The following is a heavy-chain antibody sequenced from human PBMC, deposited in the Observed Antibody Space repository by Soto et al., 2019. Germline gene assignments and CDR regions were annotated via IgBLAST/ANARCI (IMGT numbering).Heavy chain of an antibody. J-gene: IGHJ2*01. CDR1: GFTFSSYA. CDR3: AKDMEVGANNGWYFDL. Sequence: EVQLLESGGGLVQPGGSLRLSCAASGFTFSSYALSWVRQAPGKGLELVSAISGSGGSTYYADSVKGRFTISRDNSKNTLYVQMNGLRVDATAVYYCAKDMEVGANNGWYFDLWGRGTLVTVSS. D-gene: IGHD1-26*01. V-gene: IGHV3-23*01. CDR2: ISGSGGST.